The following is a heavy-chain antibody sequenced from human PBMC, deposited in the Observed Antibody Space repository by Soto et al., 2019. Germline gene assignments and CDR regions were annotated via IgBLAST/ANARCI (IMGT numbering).Heavy chain of an antibody. D-gene: IGHD3-10*01. CDR1: GFTFNDFE. Sequence: EVQLLESGGGLVQPGGSLRLSCGVSGFTFNDFEMNWVRQAPGKGLEWLAYIDGSGTTKKYADSVRGRFTTSRDNPNNSLFLQTTSLSAADTAVYSCTSGFGGFNVWGQGTLVTVSS. J-gene: IGHJ4*02. CDR2: IDGSGTTK. CDR3: TSGFGGFNV. V-gene: IGHV3-48*03.